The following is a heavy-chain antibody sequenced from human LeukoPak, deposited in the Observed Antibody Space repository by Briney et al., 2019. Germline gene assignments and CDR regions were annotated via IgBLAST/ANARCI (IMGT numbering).Heavy chain of an antibody. CDR1: GITLSNYA. J-gene: IGHJ4*02. Sequence: GGSLRLSCAVSGITLSNYARSWVRQPPGKGLEWVSSICGSGGSTYYAYSVKRLFTISRDNPKNTLSLQMNSLSAEDTAVYYCAKVETAAAATLRGFDYWGQGTLVTVSS. CDR2: ICGSGGST. V-gene: IGHV3-23*01. CDR3: AKVETAAAATLRGFDY. D-gene: IGHD6-13*01.